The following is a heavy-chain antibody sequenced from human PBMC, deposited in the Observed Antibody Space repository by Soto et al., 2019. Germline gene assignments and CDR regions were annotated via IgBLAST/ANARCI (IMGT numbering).Heavy chain of an antibody. CDR1: GGTFSNSA. CDR3: VWFEYDNSHNWFDP. CDR2: IIPFSGTA. V-gene: IGHV1-69*01. D-gene: IGHD3-10*01. Sequence: QVQLAQSGAEVKKPGSSVKVSCKASGGTFSNSAISWVRQAPGQGLEWMGGIIPFSGTANYAQKFQGRVTVTADESTTTAYMEMGSLRSEDTAVYYCVWFEYDNSHNWFDPWGQGTLVTFSS. J-gene: IGHJ5*02.